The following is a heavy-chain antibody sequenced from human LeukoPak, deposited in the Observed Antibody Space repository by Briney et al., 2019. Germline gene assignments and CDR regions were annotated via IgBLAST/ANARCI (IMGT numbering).Heavy chain of an antibody. CDR1: GGSFSGYY. CDR2: VNHSGST. CDR3: ARRYYYDSSGSQSSPIDY. V-gene: IGHV4-34*01. Sequence: SETLSLTCAVYGGSFSGYYWGWIRQPPGKGLEWIGEVNHSGSTNYNPSLKSRVTISVDTSKNQFSLKLSSVTAADTAVYYCARRYYYDSSGSQSSPIDYWGQGTLVTVSS. J-gene: IGHJ4*02. D-gene: IGHD3-22*01.